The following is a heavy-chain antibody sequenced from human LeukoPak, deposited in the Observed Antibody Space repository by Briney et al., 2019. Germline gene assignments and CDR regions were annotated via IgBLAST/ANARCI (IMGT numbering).Heavy chain of an antibody. CDR3: ARVFWSGYLTYYYYGMDV. J-gene: IGHJ6*02. D-gene: IGHD3-3*01. Sequence: ASVKVSCKASGYTFTGYSMHWVRQAPGQGLEWMGWINPNSGGTNYAQKFQGRVTTTRDTSISTAYMELSRLRSDDTAVYYCARVFWSGYLTYYYYGMDVWGQGTTVTVSS. V-gene: IGHV1-2*02. CDR1: GYTFTGYS. CDR2: INPNSGGT.